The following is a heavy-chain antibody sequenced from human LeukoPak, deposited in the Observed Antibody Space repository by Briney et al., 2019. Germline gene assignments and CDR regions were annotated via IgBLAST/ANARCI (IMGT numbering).Heavy chain of an antibody. V-gene: IGHV1-18*01. CDR2: ISAYNGNT. D-gene: IGHD2-2*02. J-gene: IGHJ6*02. CDR1: GYTFTSYG. Sequence: ASVKVSCKASGYTFTSYGISWVRQAPGQGLEWMGWISAYNGNTNYAQKLQGRVTMTTDTSTGTAYMELRSLRSDDTAVYYCARDRYCSSTSCYNRDYYYGMDVWGQGTTVTVSS. CDR3: ARDRYCSSTSCYNRDYYYGMDV.